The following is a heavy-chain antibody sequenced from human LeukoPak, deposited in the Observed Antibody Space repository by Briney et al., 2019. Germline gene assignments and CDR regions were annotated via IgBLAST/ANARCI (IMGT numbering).Heavy chain of an antibody. J-gene: IGHJ3*02. CDR1: GYTFTGYY. Sequence: ASVTVSCKASGYTFTGYYMHWVRQAPGQGGEWMGWINPNSGGTNYAQKFQGRVTMTRDTSISTAYMELSRLRSDDTAAYYCARDGRKLRYFDWLHRNDAFDIWGQGTMVTVPS. V-gene: IGHV1-2*02. CDR3: ARDGRKLRYFDWLHRNDAFDI. D-gene: IGHD3-9*01. CDR2: INPNSGGT.